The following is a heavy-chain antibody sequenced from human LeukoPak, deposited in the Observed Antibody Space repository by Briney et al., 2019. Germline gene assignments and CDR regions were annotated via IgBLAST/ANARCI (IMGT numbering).Heavy chain of an antibody. J-gene: IGHJ4*02. Sequence: GGSLRLSCAASGFTVSSNYMSWVRQAPGKGLEWVSVTYSGGSTNYADSVKGRFTTSRDNSKNTLYLQMNGLRAEDTAVYYCARFMAAAGIDYWGQGSLVTVSS. CDR3: ARFMAAAGIDY. CDR1: GFTVSSNY. V-gene: IGHV3-66*01. D-gene: IGHD6-13*01. CDR2: TYSGGST.